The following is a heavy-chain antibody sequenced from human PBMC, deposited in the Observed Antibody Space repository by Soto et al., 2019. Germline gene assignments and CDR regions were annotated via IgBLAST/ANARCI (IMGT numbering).Heavy chain of an antibody. CDR3: ARDSTGYTSAYNFDY. CDR2: IGAYNGNT. Sequence: QVQLVQSGAEVKKPGASVTVSCKASGYTFTSYGINWVRQAPGQGLEWMGWIGAYNGNTNYAQKLQGRVTMTTDTSXNTAYMELRSLGSDDTAVYYCARDSTGYTSAYNFDYWGQGTLVTVSS. J-gene: IGHJ4*02. V-gene: IGHV1-18*01. D-gene: IGHD5-18*01. CDR1: GYTFTSYG.